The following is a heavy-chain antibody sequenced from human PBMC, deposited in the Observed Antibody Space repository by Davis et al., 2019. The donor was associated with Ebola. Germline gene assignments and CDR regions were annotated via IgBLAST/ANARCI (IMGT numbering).Heavy chain of an antibody. Sequence: SETLSLTCAVSGGSISSSNWWSWVRQPPGKGLEWIGEINHSGSTNYNPSLKSRVTISVDTSKNQFSLKLSSVTAADTAVYYCARGHYGDSFDYWGQGTLVTVSS. CDR3: ARGHYGDSFDY. J-gene: IGHJ4*02. V-gene: IGHV4-4*02. D-gene: IGHD4-17*01. CDR1: GGSISSSNW. CDR2: INHSGST.